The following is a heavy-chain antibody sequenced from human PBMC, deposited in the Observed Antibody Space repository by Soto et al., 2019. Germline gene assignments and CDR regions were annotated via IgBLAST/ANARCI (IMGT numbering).Heavy chain of an antibody. J-gene: IGHJ6*03. CDR3: ARLPYYYGSGSYYMDV. V-gene: IGHV4-39*01. CDR2: IYYSGST. CDR1: GGSISSSSYY. Sequence: QLQLQESGPGLVKPSETLSLTCTVSGGSISSSSYYWGWIRQPPGKGLEWIGSIYYSGSTYYNPSRNSRVAISVDTSKNQYSLKLSAVAAADTAVYYCARLPYYYGSGSYYMDVWGKGTTVTVSS. D-gene: IGHD3-10*01.